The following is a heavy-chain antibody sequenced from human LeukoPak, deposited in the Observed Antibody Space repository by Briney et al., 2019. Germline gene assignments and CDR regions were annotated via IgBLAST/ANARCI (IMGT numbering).Heavy chain of an antibody. J-gene: IGHJ6*02. CDR2: ISSSSYI. Sequence: KAGGSLRLSCAASGFTFSSYSMNWVRQAPGKGLEWVSSISSSSYIYYADSVKGRFTISRDNSKNTLYLQMNSLRAEDTAVYYCARDHPPWLVRGHYYYYGMDVWGQGTTVTVSS. D-gene: IGHD6-19*01. CDR1: GFTFSSYS. V-gene: IGHV3-21*01. CDR3: ARDHPPWLVRGHYYYYGMDV.